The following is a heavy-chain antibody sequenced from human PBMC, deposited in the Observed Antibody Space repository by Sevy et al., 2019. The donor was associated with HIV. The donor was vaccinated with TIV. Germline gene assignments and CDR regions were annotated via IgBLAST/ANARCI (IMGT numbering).Heavy chain of an antibody. CDR3: ARAHQVQQRQYYYYFGMDV. V-gene: IGHV1-18*01. Sequence: ASVKVSCKTSGFIFTNYGISWVRQAPGQGPEWMGWINTDTGKTNYAQKVQGRVTMTRDTSTTTAYMELRNLRSDDTAVCYCARAHQVQQRQYYYYFGMDVWGQGTTVTVSS. CDR2: INTDTGKT. J-gene: IGHJ6*02. CDR1: GFIFTNYG. D-gene: IGHD2-2*01.